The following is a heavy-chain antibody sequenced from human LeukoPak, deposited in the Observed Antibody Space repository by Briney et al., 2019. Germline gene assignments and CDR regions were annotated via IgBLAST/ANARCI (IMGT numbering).Heavy chain of an antibody. Sequence: PSETLSLTCAVYGGSFSGYYWSWIRQPPGKGLEWIGEINHSGSTNYNPSLKSRVTISVDTSKNQFSLKLSSVTAADTAVYYCAMNLPRGAHGDRPSDAFDIWGQGTMVTVSS. CDR1: GGSFSGYY. CDR3: AMNLPRGAHGDRPSDAFDI. J-gene: IGHJ3*02. CDR2: INHSGST. V-gene: IGHV4-34*01. D-gene: IGHD4-17*01.